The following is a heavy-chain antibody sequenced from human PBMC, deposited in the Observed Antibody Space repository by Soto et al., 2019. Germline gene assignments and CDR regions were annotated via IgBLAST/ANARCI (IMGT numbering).Heavy chain of an antibody. J-gene: IGHJ2*01. D-gene: IGHD2-21*02. CDR1: GDSITAGGHY. CDR2: IHYSGTT. Sequence: QVQLQESGPGLVQPSQTLSLTCTVSGDSITAGGHYWAWIRQHPEKGLEWLGYIHYSGTTDCNPSLKRRLTVSVDTSKNQFSLSLSSVTAADTAIYYCAALTATYWNFSIWGRGTLVTVSS. CDR3: AALTATYWNFSI. V-gene: IGHV4-31*03.